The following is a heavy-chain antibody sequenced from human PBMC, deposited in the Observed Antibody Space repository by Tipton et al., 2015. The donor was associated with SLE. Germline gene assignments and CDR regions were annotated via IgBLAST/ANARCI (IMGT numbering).Heavy chain of an antibody. CDR3: ARDYGDFNWFDP. D-gene: IGHD4-17*01. Sequence: TLSLTCTVSGGSISGSGGYLWSWVRQHPVKGLEWIGYINYSGTTYYNPSLKSRVTISVDTSKNQFSLKLSSVTVADTAVYFCARDYGDFNWFDPWGQGTLVTASS. V-gene: IGHV4-31*03. CDR1: GGSISGSGGYL. J-gene: IGHJ5*02. CDR2: INYSGTT.